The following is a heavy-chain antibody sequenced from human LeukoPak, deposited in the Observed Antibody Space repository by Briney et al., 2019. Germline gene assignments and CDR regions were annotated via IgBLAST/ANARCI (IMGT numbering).Heavy chain of an antibody. CDR3: ARTGSTVTMLYPFDH. Sequence: SETLSLTCTVSGASINTYYWSWIRQPPGKGLEWIGYIYYSGTTSYNPSLKTRVTISIDTSKNQFSLKLSSVTAADTAVYYCARTGSTVTMLYPFDHWGQGTLVTVSS. J-gene: IGHJ4*02. V-gene: IGHV4-59*01. CDR1: GASINTYY. D-gene: IGHD4-17*01. CDR2: IYYSGTT.